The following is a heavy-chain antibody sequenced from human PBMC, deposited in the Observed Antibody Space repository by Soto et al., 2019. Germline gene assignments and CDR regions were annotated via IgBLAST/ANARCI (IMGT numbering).Heavy chain of an antibody. CDR3: ARGANWFDP. CDR1: GGSISSYY. J-gene: IGHJ5*02. CDR2: IYYSGST. Sequence: PSETLSLTCTVSGGSISSYYWSWIRQPPGKGLEWIGYIYYSGSTNYNPSLKSRVTISVDTSKNQFSLKLSSVTAADTAVYYCARGANWFDPWGQGTLVTVSS. V-gene: IGHV4-59*01.